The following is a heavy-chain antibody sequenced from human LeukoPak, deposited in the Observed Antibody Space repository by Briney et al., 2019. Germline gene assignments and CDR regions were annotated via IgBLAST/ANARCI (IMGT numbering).Heavy chain of an antibody. V-gene: IGHV3-7*01. CDR1: GFTFSSYA. CDR2: IKQDGSEE. J-gene: IGHJ4*02. D-gene: IGHD5-12*01. CDR3: ARDWNGKGYDTSL. Sequence: PGGSLRLSCAASGFTFSSYAMSWFRQTPGKGLEWLGNIKQDGSEENYVGSVKGRFSISRDNAKNSVYLQMNSLRGEDTAVYYCARDWNGKGYDTSLWGQGSQVTVSS.